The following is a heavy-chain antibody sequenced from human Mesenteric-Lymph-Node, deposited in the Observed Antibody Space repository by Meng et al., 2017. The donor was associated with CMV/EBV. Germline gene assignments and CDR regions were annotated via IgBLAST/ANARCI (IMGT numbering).Heavy chain of an antibody. CDR2: IIPILGIA. CDR3: ARDNVLRFSLYGMDV. Sequence: SVKVSCKASGGTFSSYAISWVRQAPGQGLEWMGGIIPILGIANYAQKFQGRVTITADKSTSTAYMELSSLRSEDTAVYYCARDNVLRFSLYGMDVWGQGTTVTVSS. CDR1: GGTFSSYA. V-gene: IGHV1-69*10. J-gene: IGHJ6*02. D-gene: IGHD3-3*01.